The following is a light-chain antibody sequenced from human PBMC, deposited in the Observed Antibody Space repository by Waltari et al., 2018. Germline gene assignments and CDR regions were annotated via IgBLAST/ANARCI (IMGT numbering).Light chain of an antibody. CDR3: QQYNNWPRGT. J-gene: IGKJ5*01. Sequence: IVMTQSPATLSVSPGARATLSCRASQSVSSNLAWYQQKPGQAPRLLIYGASTRATGIPARFSGSGSGTEFTLTISSLQSEDFAVYYCQQYNNWPRGTFGQGTRLEIK. CDR2: GAS. CDR1: QSVSSN. V-gene: IGKV3-15*01.